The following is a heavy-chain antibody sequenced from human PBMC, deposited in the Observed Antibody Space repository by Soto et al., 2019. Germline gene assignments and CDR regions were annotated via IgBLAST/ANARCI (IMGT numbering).Heavy chain of an antibody. D-gene: IGHD6-6*01. J-gene: IGHJ3*02. CDR1: GFTFSSYW. CDR3: ARDRGSIASPEGDAFDI. V-gene: IGHV3-7*04. Sequence: EVQLVESGGGLVQPGGSLRLSCAASGFTFSSYWMSWVRQAPGKGLEWVANIKQDGSEKYYVDSVKGRFTISRDNAKNSLYLQMNSLSAEDTAVYYCARDRGSIASPEGDAFDIWGQGTMVTVSS. CDR2: IKQDGSEK.